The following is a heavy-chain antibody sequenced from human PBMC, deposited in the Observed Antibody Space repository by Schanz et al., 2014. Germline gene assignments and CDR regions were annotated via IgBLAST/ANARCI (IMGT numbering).Heavy chain of an antibody. CDR2: VSRDGSET. CDR1: GCTFSNYG. Sequence: EVQVVESGGDLVQPGGSLRLSCAVSGCTFSNYGMGWVRQPPGKGLLWVSRVSRDGSETTYVDSVRGRFTISRDTAKNTVFLQMNNLRAEDTAVYYCARGASRDYFAMDVWGQGTTVTVSS. CDR3: ARGASRDYFAMDV. J-gene: IGHJ6*02. V-gene: IGHV3-74*02.